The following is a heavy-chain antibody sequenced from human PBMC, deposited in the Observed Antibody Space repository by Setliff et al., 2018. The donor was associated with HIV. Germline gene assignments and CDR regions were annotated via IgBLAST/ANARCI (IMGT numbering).Heavy chain of an antibody. V-gene: IGHV1-69*13. Sequence: ASVKVSCKASGGTFSLYAINWVRQAPGQGLEWMGGIIPIFNTASYAQKFQGRVTITADGSTSTAYMELSSLRFEDTATYYCARDQATGYEKVWFSWIDPWGQGTLVTVSS. CDR2: IIPIFNTA. CDR3: ARDQATGYEKVWFSWIDP. J-gene: IGHJ5*02. D-gene: IGHD5-12*01. CDR1: GGTFSLYA.